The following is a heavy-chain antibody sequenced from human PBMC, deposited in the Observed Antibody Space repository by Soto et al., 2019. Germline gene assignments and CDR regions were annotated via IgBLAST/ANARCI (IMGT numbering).Heavy chain of an antibody. CDR3: AHSSRWLRCFDY. Sequence: QITLKESGPPLVKPTQTLTLTCTFSGFSLSTSGVGVGWIRQPPGKALEWLALIYWDDDKRYSPSLKSRLTITKDTPKNQGVLTMTDMDPVDTATYYCAHSSRWLRCFDYWGQGTLVTVSS. CDR1: GFSLSTSGVG. J-gene: IGHJ4*02. D-gene: IGHD5-12*01. CDR2: IYWDDDK. V-gene: IGHV2-5*02.